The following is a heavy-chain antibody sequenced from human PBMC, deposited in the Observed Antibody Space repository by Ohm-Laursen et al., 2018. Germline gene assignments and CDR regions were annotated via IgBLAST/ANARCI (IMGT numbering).Heavy chain of an antibody. Sequence: SLRLSCAASGFTFSNYWMSWVRQAPGKGLEWVANIKQDGSEKYYVDSVKGRFTISRDNAKSSLYLQMNSLRDEDTAVYYCVKSPVGDYCDYWGQGTLVTVSS. CDR1: GFTFSNYW. J-gene: IGHJ4*02. CDR3: VKSPVGDYCDY. V-gene: IGHV3-7*01. D-gene: IGHD4-17*01. CDR2: IKQDGSEK.